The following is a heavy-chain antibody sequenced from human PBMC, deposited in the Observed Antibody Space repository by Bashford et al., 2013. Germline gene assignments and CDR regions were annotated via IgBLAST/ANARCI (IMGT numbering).Heavy chain of an antibody. J-gene: IGHJ4*02. CDR2: INPNSGGT. V-gene: IGHV1-2*02. D-gene: IGHD5-12*01. CDR3: AREHYSGYTDFDY. Sequence: WVRQAPGQGLEWMGWINPNSGGTNYAQKFQGRVTLTRDTSISTAYMELSRLRTDDTAVYYCAREHYSGYTDFDYWGQGTLVTVSS.